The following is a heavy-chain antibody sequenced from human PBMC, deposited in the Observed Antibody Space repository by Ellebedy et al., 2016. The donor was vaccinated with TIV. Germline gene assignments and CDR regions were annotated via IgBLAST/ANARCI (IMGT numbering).Heavy chain of an antibody. CDR2: FDPEDGET. D-gene: IGHD3-9*01. Sequence: ASVKVSCXVSGYSVTEVCMHWVRQAPGKGLEWMGGFDPEDGETVYAQQFQGRVTMTEDTATDTAYMELSSLRSDDTAVYYCATDLSGARRRGYYYAMDVWGQGTTVSVSS. J-gene: IGHJ6*02. CDR1: GYSVTEVC. CDR3: ATDLSGARRRGYYYAMDV. V-gene: IGHV1-24*01.